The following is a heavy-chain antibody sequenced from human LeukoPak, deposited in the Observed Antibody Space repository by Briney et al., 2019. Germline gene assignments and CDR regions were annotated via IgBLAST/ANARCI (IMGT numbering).Heavy chain of an antibody. J-gene: IGHJ4*02. CDR1: GYTFTSYY. D-gene: IGHD3-22*01. CDR3: ATWTYYYHSSGPMAY. Sequence: ASVKVSCKASGYTFTSYYMHWVRQAPGKGLEWMGGFDPEDGETIYAQKFQGRVTMTEDTSTDTAYMELSSLRSEDTAVYYCATWTYYYHSSGPMAYWGQGTLVTVSS. CDR2: FDPEDGET. V-gene: IGHV1-24*01.